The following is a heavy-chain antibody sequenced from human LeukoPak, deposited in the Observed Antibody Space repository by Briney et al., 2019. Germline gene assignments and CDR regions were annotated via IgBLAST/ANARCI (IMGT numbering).Heavy chain of an antibody. V-gene: IGHV1-8*01. CDR1: GYTFTSYD. J-gene: IGHJ4*02. CDR3: ARGGRVFWSGYFYYFDY. Sequence: ASVKVSCKASGYTFTSYDINWVRQATGQGLEWMGWMNPNSGNTGYAQKFQGRVTMTRDTSISTAYMELSRLRSDDTAVYYCARGGRVFWSGYFYYFDYWGQGTLVTVSS. D-gene: IGHD3-3*01. CDR2: MNPNSGNT.